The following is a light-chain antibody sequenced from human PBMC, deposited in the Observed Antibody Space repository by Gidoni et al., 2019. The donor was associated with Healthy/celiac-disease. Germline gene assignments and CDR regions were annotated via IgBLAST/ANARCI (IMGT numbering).Light chain of an antibody. Sequence: QSDLPQSPSASGTPGQRVPISCSGRPSNIGKNTVNWYQQLPGAAPKLLIYNNHQRPAGGPDRFSASKSGTSASLAISGLQSADEADYYCEAGDDTLNGRVFGGGTKVTVL. V-gene: IGLV1-44*01. CDR2: NNH. CDR3: EAGDDTLNGRV. J-gene: IGLJ3*02. CDR1: PSNIGKNT.